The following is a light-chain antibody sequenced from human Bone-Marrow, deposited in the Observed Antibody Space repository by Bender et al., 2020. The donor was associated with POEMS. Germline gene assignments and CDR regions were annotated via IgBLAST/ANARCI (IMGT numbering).Light chain of an antibody. J-gene: IGLJ1*01. Sequence: QSALTQPRSVSGSPGQSVTISCKGTNTDVGSYDLVSWYQQHPGEAPRLIIFGVTKRPSGVSDRFSGSKSGNTASLTISGLQADDEADYYCCSSAGTYVFGTGTEVTVL. V-gene: IGLV2-11*01. CDR3: CSSAGTYV. CDR1: NTDVGSYDL. CDR2: GVT.